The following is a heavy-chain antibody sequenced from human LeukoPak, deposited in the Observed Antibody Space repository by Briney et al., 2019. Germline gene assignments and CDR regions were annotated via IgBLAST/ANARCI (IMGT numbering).Heavy chain of an antibody. CDR2: INPNRGST. CDR3: ARVNRDLARRQYGFDP. CDR1: GYTFTGYY. D-gene: IGHD1-14*01. V-gene: IGHV1-2*02. J-gene: IGHJ5*02. Sequence: ASVKVSCKASGYTFTGYYMHWVRQAPGQGLEWMGWINPNRGSTNYAQKFQGRVTMTRDTSISTAYMELSRQRSDDTAVYYCARVNRDLARRQYGFDPWGQGTLVTVSS.